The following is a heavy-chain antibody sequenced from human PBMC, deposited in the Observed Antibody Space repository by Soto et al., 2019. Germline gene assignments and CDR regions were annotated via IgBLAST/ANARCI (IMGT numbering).Heavy chain of an antibody. V-gene: IGHV3-30-3*01. CDR3: ARFLSIVTNTWDYFEY. J-gene: IGHJ4*02. Sequence: PGGSLRLSCAASGFTFSSYAMHWVRQAPGKGLEWVAVISYDGSNKYYADSVKGRFTISRDNSKNTLYPQMSSLRAEDTAVYYCARFLSIVTNTWDYFEYWGQGALVTVSS. CDR1: GFTFSSYA. CDR2: ISYDGSNK. D-gene: IGHD1-26*01.